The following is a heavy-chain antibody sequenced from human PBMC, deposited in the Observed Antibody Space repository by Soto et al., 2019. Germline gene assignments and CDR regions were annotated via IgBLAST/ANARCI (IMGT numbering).Heavy chain of an antibody. CDR3: AKTYYYDSSGFRSAFDI. CDR2: ISAYNGNT. D-gene: IGHD3-22*01. V-gene: IGHV1-18*01. J-gene: IGHJ3*02. Sequence: ASVKVSCKASGYTFTSYGISWVRQAPGQGLEWMGWISAYNGNTNYAQKLQGRVTMTTDTSTSTAYIELRSLRSDDTAVYYCAKTYYYDSSGFRSAFDIWGQGTMVTV. CDR1: GYTFTSYG.